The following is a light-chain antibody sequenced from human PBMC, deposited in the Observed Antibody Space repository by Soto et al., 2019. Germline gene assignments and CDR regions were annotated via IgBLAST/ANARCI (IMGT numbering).Light chain of an antibody. V-gene: IGKV3-20*01. CDR2: GAS. CDR3: QHYGSSSWT. J-gene: IGKJ1*01. CDR1: QYVSNSY. Sequence: LTQSQGTLSLSTEEGATLSCRASQYVSNSYLAWYQQKPGQAPRLLIYGASSRATGIPDRFRGSGSGADFILTISRLEPGDFAVYYCQHYGSSSWTFGQGTKV.